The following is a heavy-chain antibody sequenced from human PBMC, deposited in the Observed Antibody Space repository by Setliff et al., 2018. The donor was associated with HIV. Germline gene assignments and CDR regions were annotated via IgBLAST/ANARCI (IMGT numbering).Heavy chain of an antibody. D-gene: IGHD3-22*01. CDR2: ISASNGNT. CDR3: AKDHYYDSSAYYVDLYYLDY. Sequence: GASVKVSCKASGYTFTSYGISWVRQAPGQGLEWMGWISASNGNTNYAQKLQGRVTMTTDTSTSTAYMELRSLRSDDTAVYYCAKDHYYDSSAYYVDLYYLDYWGRGTLVTVSS. CDR1: GYTFTSYG. V-gene: IGHV1-18*01. J-gene: IGHJ4*01.